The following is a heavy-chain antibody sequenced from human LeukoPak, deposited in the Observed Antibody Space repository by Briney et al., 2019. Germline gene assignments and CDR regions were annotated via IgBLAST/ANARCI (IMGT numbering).Heavy chain of an antibody. CDR1: GGAFSSYA. J-gene: IGHJ3*02. CDR2: IIPIFGTA. D-gene: IGHD3-22*01. CDR3: VLFVYYDSSGYSSTDAFDI. V-gene: IGHV1-69*06. Sequence: SVKVSCKASGGAFSSYAISWVRQAPGQGLEWMGGIIPIFGTANYAQKFQGRVTITADKSTSTAYMELSSLRSEDTAVYYCVLFVYYDSSGYSSTDAFDIWGQGTMVTVSS.